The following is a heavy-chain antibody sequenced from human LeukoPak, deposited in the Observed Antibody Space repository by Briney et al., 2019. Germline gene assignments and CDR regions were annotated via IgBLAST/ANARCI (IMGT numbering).Heavy chain of an antibody. V-gene: IGHV3-7*01. CDR1: GFTLITYW. CDR3: ARSGVAFAGVTSFGH. D-gene: IGHD3-16*01. CDR2: IKQDGSEK. J-gene: IGHJ4*02. Sequence: GGSLRLSCEVSGFTLITYWMNWVRQAPGRGLEWVANIKQDGSEKYYVDSVKGRFTISRDNAKNSLYLQMNSLRAEDTAVYYCARSGVAFAGVTSFGHWGQGNLVTVSS.